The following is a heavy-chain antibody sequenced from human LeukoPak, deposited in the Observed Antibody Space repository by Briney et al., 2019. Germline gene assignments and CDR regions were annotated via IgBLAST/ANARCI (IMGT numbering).Heavy chain of an antibody. D-gene: IGHD3-22*01. CDR3: AKDDYYDTSGYRD. J-gene: IGHJ4*02. Sequence: PGGSLRLSCAASGFTVRSSYMSWVRQAPGKGLEWVSVIYSGGSPDYADSAKGRFTISSDNSKNTLYLQMNSLRAEDTAVYYCAKDDYYDTSGYRDWGQGTLVTVSS. V-gene: IGHV3-53*05. CDR2: IYSGGSP. CDR1: GFTVRSSY.